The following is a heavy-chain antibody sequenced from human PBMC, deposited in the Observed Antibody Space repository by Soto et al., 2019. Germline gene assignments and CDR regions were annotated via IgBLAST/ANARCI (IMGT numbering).Heavy chain of an antibody. CDR2: IHSDGTSI. V-gene: IGHV3-74*03. D-gene: IGHD3-22*01. J-gene: IGHJ4*01. CDR3: ARLGTYYDSSGFLY. Sequence: GGSLRLSCAVSGFTSPHFWMHWVRQAPGGGLEWVSRIHSDGTSIMYADSVKGRFTVSRDSAKGTVYLQLNSLKAEDTAVYFCARLGTYYDSSGFLYWGHGTLVTVSS. CDR1: GFTSPHFW.